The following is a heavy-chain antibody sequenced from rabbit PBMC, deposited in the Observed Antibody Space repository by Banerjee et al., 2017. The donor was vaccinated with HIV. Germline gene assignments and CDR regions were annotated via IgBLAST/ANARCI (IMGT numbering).Heavy chain of an antibody. CDR2: ISAGSSGST. J-gene: IGHJ4*01. D-gene: IGHD6-1*01. CDR1: GFDFSRDA. Sequence: QEQLEESGGDLVKPGASLTLTCTASGFDFSRDAMCWVRQAPGKGLEWIGCISAGSSGSTYYASWAKGRFTISKTSSTTVTLQMTSLTAADTATYFCARDSYYTYGYIGAFNLWGQGTLVTVS. CDR3: ARDSYYTYGYIGAFNL. V-gene: IGHV1S45*01.